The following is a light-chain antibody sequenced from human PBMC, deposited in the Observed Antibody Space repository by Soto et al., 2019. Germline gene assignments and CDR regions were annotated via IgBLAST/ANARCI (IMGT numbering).Light chain of an antibody. CDR1: QSVSSSY. Sequence: NVLTQSPGTLSLSQGERATLSCRASQSVSSSYLAWYQQKPGQAPRLLIYGASSRATGIPDRFSGSGSGTDFTLTISRLEPEDFAVYYCQQYGSSPWTFGQGTKVDIK. J-gene: IGKJ1*01. CDR3: QQYGSSPWT. V-gene: IGKV3-20*01. CDR2: GAS.